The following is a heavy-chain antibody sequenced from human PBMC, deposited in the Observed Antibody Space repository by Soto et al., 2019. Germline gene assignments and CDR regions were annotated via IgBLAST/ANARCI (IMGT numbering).Heavy chain of an antibody. CDR1: GDTFSNYA. CDR3: ARGYRELFFYAMDV. V-gene: IGHV1-69*06. D-gene: IGHD3-10*01. CDR2: IFPFYDKP. J-gene: IGHJ6*02. Sequence: QVELVQSGIEVKNPGSSVKVSCKASGDTFSNYAINWVRQAPGQGLELMGGIFPFYDKPNYSDNFLGRVTISADKSTATAYLQVSSLRSEDTAVYFCARGYRELFFYAMDVWGRGTPVIVSS.